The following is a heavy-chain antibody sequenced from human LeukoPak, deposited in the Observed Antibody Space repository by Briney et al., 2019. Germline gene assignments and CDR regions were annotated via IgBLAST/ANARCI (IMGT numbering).Heavy chain of an antibody. CDR2: ISGSGGST. CDR3: AAESNYYDSSGYLDY. Sequence: GGSLRLSCAASGFTFSSYAMSWVRQAPGKGLEWVSAISGSGGSTYYADSVKGRFTISRDNSKNTLYLQMNSLRAEDTAVYYCAAESNYYDSSGYLDYWGQGTLVTVSS. V-gene: IGHV3-23*01. CDR1: GFTFSSYA. J-gene: IGHJ4*02. D-gene: IGHD3-22*01.